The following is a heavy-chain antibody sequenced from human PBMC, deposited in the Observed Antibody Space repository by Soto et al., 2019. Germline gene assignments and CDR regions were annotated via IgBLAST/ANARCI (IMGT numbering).Heavy chain of an antibody. V-gene: IGHV4-30-4*01. CDR3: AKSPTMVRGIIFDY. CDR2: IFDSGTT. Sequence: PSQTLSLTCTVSGGSITSDYSCWSWIRQPPGEGLEWIGHIFDSGTTYTNPSLRSQVAISLDTSKNHFSLTLSSVTAEDTAVYYCAKSPTMVRGIIFDYWGQGALVTVSS. CDR1: GGSITSDYSC. D-gene: IGHD3-10*01. J-gene: IGHJ4*02.